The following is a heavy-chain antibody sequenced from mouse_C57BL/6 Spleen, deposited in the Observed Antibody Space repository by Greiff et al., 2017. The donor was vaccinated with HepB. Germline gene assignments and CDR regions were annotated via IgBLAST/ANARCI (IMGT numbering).Heavy chain of an antibody. CDR3: TRGAYYSNYGYFDV. J-gene: IGHJ1*03. D-gene: IGHD2-5*01. CDR1: GFTFSSYA. V-gene: IGHV5-9-1*02. Sequence: EVQLVESGEGLVKPGGSLKLSCAASGFTFSSYAMSWVRQTPEKRLEWVAYISSGGDYIYYADTVKGRFTISRDNARNTLYLQMSSLKSEDTAMYYCTRGAYYSNYGYFDVWGTGTTVTVSS. CDR2: ISSGGDYI.